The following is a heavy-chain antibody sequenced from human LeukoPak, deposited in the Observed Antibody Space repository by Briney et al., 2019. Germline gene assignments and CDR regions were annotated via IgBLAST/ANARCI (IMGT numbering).Heavy chain of an antibody. CDR1: RFTFSDYY. Sequence: PGGSLRLSCAASRFTFSDYYMSWIRQAPGKGLEWVSYISSSGSTIYYADSVKGRFTISRDNAKNSLYLQMNSLRAEDTAVYYCAKDREELTQNNWGQGTLVTVSS. J-gene: IGHJ4*02. D-gene: IGHD1-7*01. CDR3: AKDREELTQNN. V-gene: IGHV3-11*01. CDR2: ISSSGSTI.